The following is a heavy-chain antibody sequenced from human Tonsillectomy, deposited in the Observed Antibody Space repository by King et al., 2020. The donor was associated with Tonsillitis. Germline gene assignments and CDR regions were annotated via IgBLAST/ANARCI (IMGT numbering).Heavy chain of an antibody. V-gene: IGHV1-2*02. CDR3: ARGGIVEQWLVRGLVLFDY. CDR2: INPNSSGT. D-gene: IGHD6-19*01. CDR1: GYTFTGYY. J-gene: IGHJ4*02. Sequence: VQLVESGAEVKKPGASVKVSCKASGYTFTGYYMHWVRQAPGQGLEWMGWINPNSSGTNYAQKFQGRVTMTRDTSISTAYMELSRLRSDDTAVYYCARGGIVEQWLVRGLVLFDYWGQGTLVTVSS.